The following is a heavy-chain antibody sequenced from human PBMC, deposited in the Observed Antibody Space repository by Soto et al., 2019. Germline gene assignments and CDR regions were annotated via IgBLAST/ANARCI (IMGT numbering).Heavy chain of an antibody. CDR3: AREGAGLYYYYYGMDV. Sequence: QVQLVQSGAEVKTPGASVKVSCKASGYTFTKYATSWMRQAPGQGLEWVGWISVYNGNTKYAENLQGRVTVTTDTSTTTVYMELRSLRSDDTAVYYCAREGAGLYYYYYGMDVWGQGTTVTVPS. J-gene: IGHJ6*02. CDR1: GYTFTKYA. D-gene: IGHD6-19*01. V-gene: IGHV1-18*01. CDR2: ISVYNGNT.